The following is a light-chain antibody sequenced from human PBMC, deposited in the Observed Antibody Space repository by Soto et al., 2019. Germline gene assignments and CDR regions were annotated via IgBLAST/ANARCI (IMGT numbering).Light chain of an antibody. V-gene: IGLV1-51*02. CDR3: GTWDSSLRASYV. Sequence: QSVLAHPPSMSAAPSQTDTISCSRSSSDIGNNYVSRYQQPPGTATNLLIYENNKRPSGIPDRFSGAKSGTSAPLGITGLQTGDEADYYCGTWDSSLRASYVFGTGTKVTVL. J-gene: IGLJ1*01. CDR2: ENN. CDR1: SSDIGNNY.